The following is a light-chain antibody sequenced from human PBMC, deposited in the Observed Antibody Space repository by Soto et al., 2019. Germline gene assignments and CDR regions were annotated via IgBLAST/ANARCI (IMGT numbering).Light chain of an antibody. CDR3: AACDDRVYL. Sequence: QSVLAQPPSASGAPVQTVTISCSGNSSNIGSHTVNWYQHLPETAPKLLIYSNTQRPLGVPVRFSGSKSGTSASLAISGLQSEDEVEYYCAACDDRVYLFGTGTKFNVL. V-gene: IGLV1-44*01. CDR2: SNT. J-gene: IGLJ1*01. CDR1: SSNIGSHT.